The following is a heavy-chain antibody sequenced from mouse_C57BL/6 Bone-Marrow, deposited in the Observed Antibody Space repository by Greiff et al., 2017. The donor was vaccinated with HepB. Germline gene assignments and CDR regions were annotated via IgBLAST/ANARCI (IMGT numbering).Heavy chain of an antibody. CDR1: GYTFTTYP. V-gene: IGHV1-47*01. D-gene: IGHD2-2*01. Sequence: VQLKESGAELVKPGASVKMSCKASGYTFTTYPIEWMKQNHGKSLEWIGNFHPYNDDTKYNEKFKGKATLTVEKSSSTVYLELSRLTSDDSAVYYCARGRGLRPAYYFDYWGQGTTLTVSS. CDR2: FHPYNDDT. J-gene: IGHJ2*01. CDR3: ARGRGLRPAYYFDY.